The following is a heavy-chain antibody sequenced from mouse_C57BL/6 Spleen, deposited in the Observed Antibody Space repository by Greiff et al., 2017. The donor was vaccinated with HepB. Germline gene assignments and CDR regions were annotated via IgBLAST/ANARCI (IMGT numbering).Heavy chain of an antibody. CDR2: IDPSDSYT. J-gene: IGHJ4*01. CDR1: GYIFTSYW. D-gene: IGHD1-1*01. CDR3: AKGYYYGSSRGYAMDY. Sequence: QVQLQQPGAELVMPGASVKLSCKASGYIFTSYWMHWVKQRPGQGLEWIGEIDPSDSYTNYNQKFKGKSTLTVDKSSSTADMQLSSLTSEDSAVYYCAKGYYYGSSRGYAMDYWGQGTSVTVSS. V-gene: IGHV1-69*01.